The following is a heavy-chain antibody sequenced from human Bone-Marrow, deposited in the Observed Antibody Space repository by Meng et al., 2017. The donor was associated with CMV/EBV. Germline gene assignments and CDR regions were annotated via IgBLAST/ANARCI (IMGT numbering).Heavy chain of an antibody. V-gene: IGHV3-23*01. D-gene: IGHD6-13*01. CDR2: ISGSGTST. CDR1: GFTFSTYA. CDR3: AKEPSSWYRPSFDY. Sequence: GGSLRLSCAASGFTFSTYAMSWVRQTPGKGLEWVSAISGSGTSTYYADSVKGRFTISRDKSKNTLYLQMNSLRVEDTAVYYCAKEPSSWYRPSFDYWGQGTLVTVSS. J-gene: IGHJ4*02.